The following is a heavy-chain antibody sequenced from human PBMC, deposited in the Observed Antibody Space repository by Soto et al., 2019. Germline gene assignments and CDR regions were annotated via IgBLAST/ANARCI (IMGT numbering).Heavy chain of an antibody. V-gene: IGHV4-30-4*01. CDR1: GGSISSGDYY. CDR2: SYYSGTT. J-gene: IGHJ4*02. D-gene: IGHD2-8*01. Sequence: QVQLQESGPGLVKPSQTLSLTCTVSGGSISSGDYYWSWIRQPPGKGLEWIGYSYYSGTTDYTPSLKSRVTISLDTSKNQFSLKLSSVTAADTAVYYCARGLEKRRGYYLDYWGQGTLVTVSS. CDR3: ARGLEKRRGYYLDY.